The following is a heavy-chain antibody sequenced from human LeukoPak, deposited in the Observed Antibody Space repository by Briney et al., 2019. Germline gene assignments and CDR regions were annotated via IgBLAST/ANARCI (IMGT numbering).Heavy chain of an antibody. Sequence: PSETLSLTCTVSGGSISSGGYYWGWIRRHPGKGLEWFGYMYYSGSTYYNPSVKSRLTISVDTSKNQFSLKLSSVTAADTAVYYCARVFGGRFGELSPDYWGQGTLVTVFS. CDR3: ARVFGGRFGELSPDY. CDR2: MYYSGST. V-gene: IGHV4-31*03. CDR1: GGSISSGGYY. D-gene: IGHD3-10*01. J-gene: IGHJ4*02.